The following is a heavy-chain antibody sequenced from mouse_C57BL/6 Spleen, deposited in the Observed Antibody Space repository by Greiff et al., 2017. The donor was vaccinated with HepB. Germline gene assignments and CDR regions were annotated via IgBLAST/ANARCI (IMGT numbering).Heavy chain of an antibody. D-gene: IGHD3-3*01. J-gene: IGHJ2*01. V-gene: IGHV1-19*01. CDR1: GYTFTDYY. CDR2: INPYNGGT. CDR3: ARGTYYFDY. Sequence: EVQLQQSGPVLVKPGASVKMSCKASGYTFTDYYMNWVKQSHGKSFEWIGVINPYNGGTSYNQKFKGKATLTVDKSSSTAYMELNSLTSEDSAVYYCARGTYYFDYWGQGTTLTVSS.